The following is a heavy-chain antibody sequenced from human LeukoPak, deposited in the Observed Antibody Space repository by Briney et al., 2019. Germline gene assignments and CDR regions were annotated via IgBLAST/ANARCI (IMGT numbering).Heavy chain of an antibody. CDR2: VRSDGSFD. V-gene: IGHV3-30*02. CDR3: AKEKTTVTSRGAFEV. CDR1: GFSFSDYG. J-gene: IGHJ3*01. Sequence: GGSLRLSCAASGFSFSDYGMHWVRQAPGKGLAWVSFVRSDGSFDSYAASVKGRFTISRVNSMNTLYLDMNNLTPEDTAIYYCAKEKTTVTSRGAFEVWGQGTVVTVSS. D-gene: IGHD4-17*01.